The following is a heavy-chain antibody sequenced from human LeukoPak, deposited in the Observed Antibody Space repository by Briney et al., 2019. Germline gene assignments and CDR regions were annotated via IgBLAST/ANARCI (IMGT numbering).Heavy chain of an antibody. Sequence: GGSLRLSCAASGFIFSSYEMNWVRQAPGKGLEWVSSISSSSSYIYYADSVKGRFTISRDNAKNSLYLQMNSLRAEDTAVYHCARDRLLEDRDFHYYYYMDVWGRGTTVTVSS. D-gene: IGHD2-21*01. J-gene: IGHJ6*03. CDR1: GFIFSSYE. V-gene: IGHV3-21*01. CDR3: ARDRLLEDRDFHYYYYMDV. CDR2: ISSSSSYI.